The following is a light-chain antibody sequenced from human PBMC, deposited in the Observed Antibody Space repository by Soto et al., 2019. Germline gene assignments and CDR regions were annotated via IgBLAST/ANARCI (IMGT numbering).Light chain of an antibody. CDR3: QQYDALPPT. Sequence: EIVLTQFPAALSLSPGERVTLSCRASQTVSNTYLAWYQQKRGQATKFLIYGASNRATGIPDRFSGSGSGTDFTLTISRLEPEDFAVYYCQQYDALPPTFGGGTKVEIK. V-gene: IGKV3-20*01. CDR2: GAS. J-gene: IGKJ4*01. CDR1: QTVSNTY.